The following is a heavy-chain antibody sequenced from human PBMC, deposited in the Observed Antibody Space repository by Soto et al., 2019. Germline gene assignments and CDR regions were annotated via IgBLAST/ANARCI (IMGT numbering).Heavy chain of an antibody. V-gene: IGHV1-18*04. Sequence: ASVKVSCKASGYTFTSYGISWVRQAPGQGLEWMGWISAYNGNTNYAQKLQGRVTMTTDTSTSTAYMELRSLRSDDTAVYYCARIVRLDGSGSYQQDNWFDPWGQGTLVTVSS. CDR2: ISAYNGNT. J-gene: IGHJ5*02. CDR1: GYTFTSYG. D-gene: IGHD3-10*01. CDR3: ARIVRLDGSGSYQQDNWFDP.